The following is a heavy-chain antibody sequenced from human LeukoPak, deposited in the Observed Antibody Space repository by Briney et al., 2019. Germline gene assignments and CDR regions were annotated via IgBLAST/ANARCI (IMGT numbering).Heavy chain of an antibody. J-gene: IGHJ4*02. Sequence: GASVKVSCKASGYTFTGYYMHWVRQAPGQGLEWMGWINPNSGGTNYAQKFQGRVTMTRDTSISTAYMELSRLRSDDTAVYYCATGDSSSWYESFDYWGQGTLVTVSS. CDR1: GYTFTGYY. V-gene: IGHV1-2*02. CDR2: INPNSGGT. D-gene: IGHD6-13*01. CDR3: ATGDSSSWYESFDY.